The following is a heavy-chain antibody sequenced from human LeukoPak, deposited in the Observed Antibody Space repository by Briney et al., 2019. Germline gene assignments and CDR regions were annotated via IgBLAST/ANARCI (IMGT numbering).Heavy chain of an antibody. CDR1: GFTFEDYA. CDR2: ISWNSGSI. Sequence: PGRSLRLSCAASGFTFEDYAMHWVRQAPGKGLEWVSGISWNSGSIGYADSVKGRFTISRDNAKNSLYLQMNSLRAEDTALYYCAKSQDYDILTGLDYWGQGTLVTVSS. D-gene: IGHD3-9*01. CDR3: AKSQDYDILTGLDY. J-gene: IGHJ4*02. V-gene: IGHV3-9*01.